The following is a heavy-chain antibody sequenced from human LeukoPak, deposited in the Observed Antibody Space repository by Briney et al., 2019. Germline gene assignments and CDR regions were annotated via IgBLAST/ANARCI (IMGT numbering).Heavy chain of an antibody. CDR2: IYPGDSDT. CDR3: ARQGYSSSDYYYYYMDV. Sequence: ESLKISCKGSGYSFTSYWIGWVRQMPGKGLEWMGIIYPGDSDTRYSPSFQGQVTISADKSISTAYLQWSSLKASDTAMYYCARQGYSSSDYYYYYMDVWGKGTTVTVSS. D-gene: IGHD6-13*01. J-gene: IGHJ6*03. V-gene: IGHV5-51*01. CDR1: GYSFTSYW.